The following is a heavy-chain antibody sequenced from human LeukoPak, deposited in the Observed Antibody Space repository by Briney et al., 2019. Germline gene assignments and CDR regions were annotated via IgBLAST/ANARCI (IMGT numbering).Heavy chain of an antibody. Sequence: PGRSLRLSCAASGFTFSGSAMHWVPQASGKGLEWVGRIRSKANSYATAYAAPVKGRFTISRDDSKNTAYLQMNSLKTEDTAVYYCTRLGITGTKVYWGQGTLVTVSS. CDR3: TRLGITGTKVY. V-gene: IGHV3-73*01. D-gene: IGHD1/OR15-1a*01. CDR2: IRSKANSYAT. J-gene: IGHJ4*02. CDR1: GFTFSGSA.